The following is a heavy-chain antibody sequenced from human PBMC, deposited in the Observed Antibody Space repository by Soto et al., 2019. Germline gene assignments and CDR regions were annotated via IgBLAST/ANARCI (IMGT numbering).Heavy chain of an antibody. Sequence: EVQLVESGGGLVQPGGSLRLSCAASEFTSSNYWMTWVRQAPGKGLEWVANIKQDGSDKYYVDSVKGRFSISRDSAKNSLYLQMNSLRVEDTAVYFCARVANRFYDLWGRGTLVTVSS. V-gene: IGHV3-7*01. J-gene: IGHJ2*01. CDR2: IKQDGSDK. CDR3: ARVANRFYDL. CDR1: EFTSSNYW.